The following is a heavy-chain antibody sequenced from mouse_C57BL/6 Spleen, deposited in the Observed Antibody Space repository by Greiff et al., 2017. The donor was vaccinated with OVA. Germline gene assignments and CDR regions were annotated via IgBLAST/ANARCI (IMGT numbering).Heavy chain of an antibody. Sequence: VKLMESGAELVRPGASVTLSCKASGYTFTDYEMHWVKQTPVHGLEWIGAIDPETGGTAYNQKFKGKAILTADKSSSTAYMELRSLTSEDSAVYYCTTRYYGSSYDYWGQGTTLTVSS. D-gene: IGHD1-1*01. J-gene: IGHJ2*01. CDR3: TTRYYGSSYDY. CDR2: IDPETGGT. CDR1: GYTFTDYE. V-gene: IGHV1-15*01.